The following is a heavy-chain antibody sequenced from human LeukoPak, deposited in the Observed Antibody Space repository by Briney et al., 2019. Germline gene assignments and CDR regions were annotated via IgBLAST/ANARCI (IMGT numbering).Heavy chain of an antibody. J-gene: IGHJ5*02. CDR2: IYASGST. V-gene: IGHV4-61*02. CDR1: GGSISSGSYY. D-gene: IGHD6-13*01. CDR3: AREGIAAAGTERFDP. Sequence: PSETLSLTCTVSGGSISSGSYYWSWIRQPAGKGLEWIGRIYASGSTNYNPSLKSRVTISVDTSKNQFSLKLSSVTAADTAVYYCAREGIAAAGTERFDPWGQGTLVTVSS.